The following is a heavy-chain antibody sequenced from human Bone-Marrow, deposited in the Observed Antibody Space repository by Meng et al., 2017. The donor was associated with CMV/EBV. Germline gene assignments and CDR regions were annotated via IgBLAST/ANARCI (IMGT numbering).Heavy chain of an antibody. CDR2: IIPILGIT. V-gene: IGHV1-69*02. J-gene: IGHJ6*02. D-gene: IGHD3-10*01. Sequence: SVKVSCKASGGTFSSYTISWVRQAPGQGLEWMGRIIPILGITNYAQKFQGRVTITADKSTSTAYMELSSLRSEDTAVYYCARDYYGSGSYLYYYYYGMDVWGQGTTVTVPS. CDR1: GGTFSSYT. CDR3: ARDYYGSGSYLYYYYYGMDV.